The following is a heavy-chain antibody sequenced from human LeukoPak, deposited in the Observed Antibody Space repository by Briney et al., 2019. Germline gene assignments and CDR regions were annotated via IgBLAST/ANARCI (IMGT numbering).Heavy chain of an antibody. V-gene: IGHV1-69*05. J-gene: IGHJ6*03. CDR3: ARNKRDYMDV. CDR2: IIPIFGTA. Sequence: SVKVSCKASGGTFSSYAISWVRQAPGQGLEWMGGIIPIFGTANYAQKLQGRVTMTTDTSTSTAYMELRSLRSDDTAVYYCARNKRDYMDVWGKGTTVTVSS. CDR1: GGTFSSYA.